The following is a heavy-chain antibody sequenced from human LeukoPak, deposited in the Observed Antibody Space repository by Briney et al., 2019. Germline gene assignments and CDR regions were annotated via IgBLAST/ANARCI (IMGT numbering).Heavy chain of an antibody. CDR2: IIPIVGIA. J-gene: IGHJ6*03. V-gene: IGHV1-69*04. Sequence: GSSVKVSCKASGGTFSNYGISWVRQAPGQGLEWMGRIIPIVGIANHAQKFQGRVTITADKSTSTAYMELSSLRSEDTAVYYCARGGARGYSGYDGKNYYYYMDVWGKGTTVTVSS. CDR3: ARGGARGYSGYDGKNYYYYMDV. D-gene: IGHD5-12*01. CDR1: GGTFSNYG.